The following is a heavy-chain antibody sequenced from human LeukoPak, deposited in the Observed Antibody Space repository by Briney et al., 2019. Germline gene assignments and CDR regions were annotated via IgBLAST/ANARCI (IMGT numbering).Heavy chain of an antibody. J-gene: IGHJ4*02. D-gene: IGHD4-17*01. CDR2: ISSSGNT. V-gene: IGHV4-39*02. CDR3: ARDQGADYGDYPLDY. Sequence: PSETLSLTCIVSGGSTSGGNYYWGWIRRPPGKGLDWIGGISSSGNTYYNPSLKSRITISIDTSKNHFSLKLSSVTAADTAVYYCARDQGADYGDYPLDYWGQGTLVTVSS. CDR1: GGSTSGGNYY.